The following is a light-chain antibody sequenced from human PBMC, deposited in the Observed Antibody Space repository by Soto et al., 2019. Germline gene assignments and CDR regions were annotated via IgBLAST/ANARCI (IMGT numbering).Light chain of an antibody. CDR3: QQYGTSPRT. Sequence: DIVMTQSPDSLAVSLGERATLSCRASQSISSNYLAWYQQKPGQSPRLLIYGASSRATGIPDRFSGRGSGTDFTLTISRLEPEDFAVYFCQQYGTSPRTFGQGTKVDIK. CDR1: QSISSNY. J-gene: IGKJ1*01. V-gene: IGKV3-20*01. CDR2: GAS.